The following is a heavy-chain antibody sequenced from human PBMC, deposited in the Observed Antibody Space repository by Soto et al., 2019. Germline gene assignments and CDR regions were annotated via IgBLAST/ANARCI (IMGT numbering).Heavy chain of an antibody. J-gene: IGHJ4*02. Sequence: EVQLVETGGGLIQPGGSLRLSCAASGFTVSSNYMSWVRQAPGKGLEWVSVIFSGGNTYYADSVKGRFTISRDTSKNTLYLQMNTLRADDTAVYYFARGQGGNTPFDYWGQGTPVTVSS. CDR1: GFTVSSNY. V-gene: IGHV3-53*02. D-gene: IGHD3-16*01. CDR3: ARGQGGNTPFDY. CDR2: IFSGGNT.